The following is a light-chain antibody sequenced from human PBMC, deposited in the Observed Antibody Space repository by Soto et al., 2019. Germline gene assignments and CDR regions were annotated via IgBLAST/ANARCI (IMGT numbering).Light chain of an antibody. CDR1: QEIGSF. Sequence: DIQMTQSPSALSASVGDRVTLTCRASQEIGSFLAWYQQKPGKAPKLLIYLASRLESGVPSRFSGSGSGTEFTLTISGLQPDDFVTYFCQQYNSHSFYTFGQGTKLEIK. CDR2: LAS. J-gene: IGKJ2*01. CDR3: QQYNSHSFYT. V-gene: IGKV1-5*03.